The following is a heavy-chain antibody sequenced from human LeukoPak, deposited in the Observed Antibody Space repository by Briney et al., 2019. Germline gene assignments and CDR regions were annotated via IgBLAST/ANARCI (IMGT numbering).Heavy chain of an antibody. Sequence: ASVKVSCKASGYTFTSHQMHWVRQAPGEGLEWVGIINPNGGSPHFAQKLQGRVTMITDMSTSTVYMELRSLRSDDTAVYYCAREAEDIVVVVAAQYYMDVWGKGTTVTVSS. D-gene: IGHD2-15*01. J-gene: IGHJ6*03. CDR1: GYTFTSHQ. CDR2: INPNGGSP. CDR3: AREAEDIVVVVAAQYYMDV. V-gene: IGHV1-46*04.